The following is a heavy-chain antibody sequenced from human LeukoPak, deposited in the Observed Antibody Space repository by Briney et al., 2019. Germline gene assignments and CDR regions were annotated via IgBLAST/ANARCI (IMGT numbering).Heavy chain of an antibody. J-gene: IGHJ4*02. Sequence: GGSLRLSCAASGFTVSSNYMSWVRQAPGKGLEWVSVIYSGGSTYYADSVKGRFTISRGNSKNTLYLQMNSLRAEDTAVYYCARGCTVAGTIGGYFDYWGQGTLVTVSS. V-gene: IGHV3-53*01. CDR2: IYSGGST. CDR3: ARGCTVAGTIGGYFDY. D-gene: IGHD6-19*01. CDR1: GFTVSSNY.